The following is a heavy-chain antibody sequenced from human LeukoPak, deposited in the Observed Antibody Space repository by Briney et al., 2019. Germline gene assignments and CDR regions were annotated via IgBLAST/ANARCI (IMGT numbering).Heavy chain of an antibody. Sequence: GGSLRLSCAASGFTFSSYNMNWVRQAPGKGLEWVSYISSSSSTIYYADSVKGRFAISRDNAKNSLYLQMNSLRDEDTAVYYCAREYSSSSGSVSDYWGQGTLVTVSS. CDR3: AREYSSSSGSVSDY. V-gene: IGHV3-48*02. D-gene: IGHD6-6*01. CDR2: ISSSSSTI. J-gene: IGHJ4*02. CDR1: GFTFSSYN.